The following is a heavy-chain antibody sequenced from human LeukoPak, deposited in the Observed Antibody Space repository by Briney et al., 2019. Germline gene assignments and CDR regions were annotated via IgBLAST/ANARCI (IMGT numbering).Heavy chain of an antibody. Sequence: GGSLRLSCAASGFTFSSYEMNWVRQAPGKGLEWVSYISSSGSTIYYADSVKGRFTIPRDNAKNSLYLQMNSLRAEDTAVYYCAREGPPKYYYDSSGYYPDFFDYWGQGTLVTVSS. V-gene: IGHV3-48*03. CDR3: AREGPPKYYYDSSGYYPDFFDY. CDR2: ISSSGSTI. D-gene: IGHD3-22*01. CDR1: GFTFSSYE. J-gene: IGHJ4*02.